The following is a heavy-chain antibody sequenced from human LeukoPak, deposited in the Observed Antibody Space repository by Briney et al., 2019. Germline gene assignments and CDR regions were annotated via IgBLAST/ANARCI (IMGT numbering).Heavy chain of an antibody. CDR1: GGSFSGYY. CDR2: INHSGST. CDR3: AKHYYIASWAVFDI. V-gene: IGHV4-34*01. J-gene: IGHJ3*02. D-gene: IGHD3-9*01. Sequence: KPSETLSLTCAVYGGSFSGYYWSWIRQPPGKGLEWIGEINHSGSTNYNPSLKSRVTISVDTSKNQSSLKLSSVTAADTAVYYCAKHYYIASWAVFDIGAQGKMVTVSS.